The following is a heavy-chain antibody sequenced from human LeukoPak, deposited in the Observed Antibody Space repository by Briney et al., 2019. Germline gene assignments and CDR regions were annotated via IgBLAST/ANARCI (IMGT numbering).Heavy chain of an antibody. Sequence: PGGSLRLSCAASGFTFDDYAMHWVRQAPGKGLEWVSGISWNSGSIGYADSVKGRFTISRDNAKNSLYLQMNSLRAEDTALYYCAKDTSASYYSDSSGHDYWGQGTLVTVSS. D-gene: IGHD3-22*01. J-gene: IGHJ4*02. CDR3: AKDTSASYYSDSSGHDY. CDR1: GFTFDDYA. CDR2: ISWNSGSI. V-gene: IGHV3-9*01.